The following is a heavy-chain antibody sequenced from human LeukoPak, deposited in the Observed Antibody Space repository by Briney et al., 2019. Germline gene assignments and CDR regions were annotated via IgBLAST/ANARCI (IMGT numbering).Heavy chain of an antibody. CDR1: GGSISSSSYY. D-gene: IGHD3-16*01. J-gene: IGHJ4*02. CDR2: IYYTGTT. Sequence: SETLSLTCTVSGGSISSSSYYWGWIRQAPGKGLEWIGTIYYTGTTSANPSLKSRVTIPVDTSKNHFYLRLTSVTAADTAVYHCARRYLITSGYFDYWGQGAPVTVSS. V-gene: IGHV4-39*02. CDR3: ARRYLITSGYFDY.